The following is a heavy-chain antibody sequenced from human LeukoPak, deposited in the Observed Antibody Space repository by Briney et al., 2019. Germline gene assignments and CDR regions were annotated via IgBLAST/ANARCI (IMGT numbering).Heavy chain of an antibody. V-gene: IGHV1-46*01. CDR2: INPSGGST. CDR1: GYTFTSYY. D-gene: IGHD1-1*01. J-gene: IGHJ4*02. Sequence: GASVKVSCKASGYTFTSYYMHWVRQAPGHGLEWMGIINPSGGSTSYAQKFQGRVTMTRDTSTSTVYMELSSLRYGDTAVYYCARNGQDGTLGNWGQGTLVTVSS. CDR3: ARNGQDGTLGN.